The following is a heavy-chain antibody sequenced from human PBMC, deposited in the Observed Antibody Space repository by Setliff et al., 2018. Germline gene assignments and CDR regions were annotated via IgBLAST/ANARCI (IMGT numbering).Heavy chain of an antibody. CDR3: VRDRTAYSYGLDV. J-gene: IGHJ6*02. CDR2: INHSGST. CDR1: GGSFSDYY. D-gene: IGHD5-18*01. V-gene: IGHV4-34*01. Sequence: SETLSLTCTVYGGSFSDYYWGWIRQPPGKGLEWIAEINHSGSTNYNPSLKSRVAISVDTSRNQFSLKLSSLTAADTAVYYCVRDRTAYSYGLDVWGQGTTVTVSS.